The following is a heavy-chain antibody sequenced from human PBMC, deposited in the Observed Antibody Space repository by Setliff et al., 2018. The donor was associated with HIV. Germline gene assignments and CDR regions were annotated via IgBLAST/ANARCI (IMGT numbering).Heavy chain of an antibody. J-gene: IGHJ3*02. CDR1: GFTFSSYG. V-gene: IGHV3-30*18. Sequence: GGSLRLSCAASGFTFSSYGMHWVRQAPGKGLEWVAVISYDGSNKYYADSVKGRFTISRDNSKNTLYLQMNSLRAEDTAVYYCAKEGGYPNDAFDIWGQGTMVTVSS. D-gene: IGHD6-25*01. CDR2: ISYDGSNK. CDR3: AKEGGYPNDAFDI.